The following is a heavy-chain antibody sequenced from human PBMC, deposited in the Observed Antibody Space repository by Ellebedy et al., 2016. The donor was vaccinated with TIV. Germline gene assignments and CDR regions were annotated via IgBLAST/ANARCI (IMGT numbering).Heavy chain of an antibody. D-gene: IGHD3-16*02. CDR3: ARDSSRYDYIWGSYRLSVLGY. CDR1: GFTFSSYG. Sequence: GGSLRLSXAASGFTFSSYGMHWVRQAPGKGLEWVAVISYDGSNKYYADSLKGRFTISRDNSKNTLYLQMNSLRAEDTAVYYCARDSSRYDYIWGSYRLSVLGYWGQGTLVTVSS. J-gene: IGHJ4*02. V-gene: IGHV3-30*03. CDR2: ISYDGSNK.